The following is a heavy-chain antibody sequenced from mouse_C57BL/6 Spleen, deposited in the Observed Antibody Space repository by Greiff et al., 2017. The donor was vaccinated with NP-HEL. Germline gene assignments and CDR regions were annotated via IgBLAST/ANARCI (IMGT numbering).Heavy chain of an antibody. Sequence: QVQLQQPGAELVRPGSSVKLSCKASGYTFTSYWMDWVKQRPGQGLEWIGNIYPSDSETHYNQKFKDKATLTVDKSSSTAYMQLSSRTSEDSAVYYCARGVLRGAMDYWGQGTSVTVSS. V-gene: IGHV1-61*01. CDR3: ARGVLRGAMDY. J-gene: IGHJ4*01. D-gene: IGHD1-1*01. CDR2: IYPSDSET. CDR1: GYTFTSYW.